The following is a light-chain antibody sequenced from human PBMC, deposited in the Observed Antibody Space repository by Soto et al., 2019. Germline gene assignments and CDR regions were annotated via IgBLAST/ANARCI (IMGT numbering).Light chain of an antibody. V-gene: IGLV2-11*01. J-gene: IGLJ1*01. CDR2: DVT. Sequence: QSALTQPRSVSGSPGQSVTISCTGTSSEVGGYDYVSWFQQHPDKAPRLVLYDVTKRPSGVPDRFSGSKSGNTASLTISGLQAEDEAHYYCCSYAGSYSYVFGSGTKLTVL. CDR3: CSYAGSYSYV. CDR1: SSEVGGYDY.